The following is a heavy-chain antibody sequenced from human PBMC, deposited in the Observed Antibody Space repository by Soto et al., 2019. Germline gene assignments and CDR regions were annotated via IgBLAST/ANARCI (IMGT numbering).Heavy chain of an antibody. J-gene: IGHJ4*02. Sequence: SETLSLTCAVSGGSISSGGYSWSWIRQPPGKGLEWIGYIYHSGSTYYNPSLKSRVTISVDRSKNQFSLKLSSVTAADTAIYYCARESCTYGICHFAFWGPGTLVTVSS. D-gene: IGHD2-8*01. CDR3: ARESCTYGICHFAF. CDR1: GGSISSGGYS. CDR2: IYHSGST. V-gene: IGHV4-30-2*01.